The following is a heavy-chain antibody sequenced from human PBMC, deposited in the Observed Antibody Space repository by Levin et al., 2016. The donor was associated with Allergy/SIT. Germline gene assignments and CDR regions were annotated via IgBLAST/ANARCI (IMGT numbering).Heavy chain of an antibody. D-gene: IGHD3-10*01. CDR3: ARGVGWGVLWHFDL. V-gene: IGHV3-21*01. J-gene: IGHJ2*01. Sequence: WIRQPPGKGLEWVSSISTVGTYIYYADSLKGRITISRDNAENSLYLQMNSLRPEDTAIYYCARGVGWGVLWHFDLWGRGTLVTVSS. CDR2: ISTVGTYI.